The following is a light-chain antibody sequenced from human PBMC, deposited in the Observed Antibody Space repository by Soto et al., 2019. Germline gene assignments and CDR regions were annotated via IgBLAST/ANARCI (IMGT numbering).Light chain of an antibody. CDR1: QSVNSN. CDR3: QQYGSAPSFT. J-gene: IGKJ3*01. Sequence: EIVLTQSPVTLSVSPGERATLSCRSSQSVNSNLAWYQQKPGQAPTLLIYGASTRATGIPARFSGSGSGTEFTLTISALQSEDFAVYYCQQYGSAPSFTFGPGTKVDIK. CDR2: GAS. V-gene: IGKV3-15*01.